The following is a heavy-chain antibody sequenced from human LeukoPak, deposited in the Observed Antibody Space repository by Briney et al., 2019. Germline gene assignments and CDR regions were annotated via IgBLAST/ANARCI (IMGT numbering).Heavy chain of an antibody. J-gene: IGHJ5*02. D-gene: IGHD6-6*01. CDR2: INHSGST. Sequence: SETLSLTCAVYGGSFSGYYWSWIRQPPGKGLEWIGEINHSGSTNYNPSLKSRVTISVDTSKNQSSLKLSSVTAADTAVYYCARAMVAARRFDPWGQGTLVTVSS. CDR3: ARAMVAARRFDP. CDR1: GGSFSGYY. V-gene: IGHV4-34*01.